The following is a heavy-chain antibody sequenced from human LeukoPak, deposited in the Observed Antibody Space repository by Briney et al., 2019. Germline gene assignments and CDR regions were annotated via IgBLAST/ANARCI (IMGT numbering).Heavy chain of an antibody. D-gene: IGHD4-17*01. V-gene: IGHV3-9*01. J-gene: IGHJ4*02. Sequence: GGSLRLSCAASGFTFDDYAMHWVRQAPGKGLEWVSGISWNSGSIGYADSVKGRFTISRDNAKNSLYLQTNSLRAEDTALYYCAKDISRVTTFFDGFDYWGQGTLVTVSS. CDR1: GFTFDDYA. CDR3: AKDISRVTTFFDGFDY. CDR2: ISWNSGSI.